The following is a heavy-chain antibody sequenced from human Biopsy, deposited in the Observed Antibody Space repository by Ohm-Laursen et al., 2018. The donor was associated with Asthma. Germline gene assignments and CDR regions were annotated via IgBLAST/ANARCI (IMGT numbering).Heavy chain of an antibody. V-gene: IGHV1-24*01. CDR1: GYILTDLS. CDR3: ASDFPKDYVRYNFQF. D-gene: IGHD4-17*01. Sequence: ASVKVSCKISGYILTDLSMHWVRQAPGQGLEWMGGHGHEEGGTVNARRFQGRVTMTEDTSTDTAYMELSSLSSDDTAVYYCASDFPKDYVRYNFQFWGQGTLVTVSS. J-gene: IGHJ4*02. CDR2: HGHEEGGT.